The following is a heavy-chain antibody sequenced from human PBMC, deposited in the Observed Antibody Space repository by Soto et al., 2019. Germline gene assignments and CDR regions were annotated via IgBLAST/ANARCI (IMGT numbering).Heavy chain of an antibody. CDR1: GASISRYY. Sequence: PSETLSLTCTVSGASISRYYWSWIRQSPGKGLEWIGYLYNTGSTIYNPSLKSRVTISVDKSKNQFSLKLNSVTAADTAVYYCARAYDYSSNWFDPWGQGTLVTVSS. D-gene: IGHD4-4*01. CDR2: LYNTGST. V-gene: IGHV4-59*01. J-gene: IGHJ5*02. CDR3: ARAYDYSSNWFDP.